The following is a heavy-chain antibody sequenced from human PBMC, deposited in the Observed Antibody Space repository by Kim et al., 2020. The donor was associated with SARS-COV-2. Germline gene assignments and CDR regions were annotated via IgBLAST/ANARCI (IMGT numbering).Heavy chain of an antibody. J-gene: IGHJ3*02. V-gene: IGHV3-30*07. D-gene: IGHD3-9*01. CDR3: ARDRGAGYSHDAFDI. Sequence: DSVWGRFPISRDNSKPALYLQMNSLRAEDTAVYYCARDRGAGYSHDAFDIWGQGTMVTVSS.